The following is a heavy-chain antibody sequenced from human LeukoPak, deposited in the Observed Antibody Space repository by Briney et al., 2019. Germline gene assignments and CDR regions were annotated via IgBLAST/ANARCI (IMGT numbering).Heavy chain of an antibody. V-gene: IGHV4-59*01. D-gene: IGHD1-26*01. CDR3: ARDRGSQPFIDY. J-gene: IGHJ4*02. CDR1: GGSIDNYY. CDR2: IYYTGNT. Sequence: SETLSLTCTVSGGSIDNYYWNWIRQPPGKGLEWIGYIYYTGNTNYNPSLKSRVTISVDTSKNQFSLKLSSVTAADTAVYYCARDRGSQPFIDYCGQGTLVTVSS.